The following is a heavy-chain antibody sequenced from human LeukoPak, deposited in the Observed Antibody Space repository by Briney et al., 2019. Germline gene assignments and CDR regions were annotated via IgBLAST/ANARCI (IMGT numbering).Heavy chain of an antibody. V-gene: IGHV3-11*01. Sequence: RAGGSLRLSCAASGFTFSDYYMSWIRQAPGKGLEWVSYISSSGSTLYYADSVKGRITISRDNSKNTLYLQMNSLRAEDTAVYYCANEIRPNDYWGQGTQVTVSS. CDR1: GFTFSDYY. CDR3: ANEIRPNDY. D-gene: IGHD4-17*01. CDR2: ISSSGSTL. J-gene: IGHJ4*02.